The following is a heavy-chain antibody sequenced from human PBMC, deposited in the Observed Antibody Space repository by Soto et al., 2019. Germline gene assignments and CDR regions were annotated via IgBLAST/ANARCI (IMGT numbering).Heavy chain of an antibody. J-gene: IGHJ5*01. CDR3: ARDPLYGDYHFDS. CDR1: GGSISSGDYY. V-gene: IGHV4-30-4*01. Sequence: PSETLSLTCTVSGGSISSGDYYWSWIRQPPGKGLEWIGYISYSGSTYYNPSLKSRVTISVDTSRNQFSLKLSSVTAADTAVYYCARDPLYGDYHFDSWGQGTLVTVSS. CDR2: ISYSGST. D-gene: IGHD4-17*01.